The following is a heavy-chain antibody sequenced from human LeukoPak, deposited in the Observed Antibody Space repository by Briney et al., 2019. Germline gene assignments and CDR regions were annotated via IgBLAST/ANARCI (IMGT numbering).Heavy chain of an antibody. D-gene: IGHD7-27*01. CDR2: INPSGGST. CDR3: ATDDGDPYYFDY. J-gene: IGHJ4*02. V-gene: IGHV1-46*01. CDR1: GYTFTSYY. Sequence: ASVKVSCKASGYTFTSYYMHWVRQAPGQGLEWVGIINPSGGSTSYAQKFQGRVTMTEDTSTDTAYMELSSLRSEDTAVYYCATDDGDPYYFDYWGQGTLVTVSS.